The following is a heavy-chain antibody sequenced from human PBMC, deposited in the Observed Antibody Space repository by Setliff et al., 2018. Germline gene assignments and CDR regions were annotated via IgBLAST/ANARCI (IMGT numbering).Heavy chain of an antibody. D-gene: IGHD6-19*01. CDR2: IGESGNNI. CDR3: ARDRSIAVAGPDFGPPHY. CDR1: GFTFSSYS. J-gene: IGHJ4*02. Sequence: GGSLRLSCTASGFTFSSYSMNWVRQAPGKGLEWVSYIGESGNNIHYADSVKGRFTISRDNAKNSLYLQMNSLRAEDTAVYYCARDRSIAVAGPDFGPPHYWGQGTLVTVSS. V-gene: IGHV3-48*04.